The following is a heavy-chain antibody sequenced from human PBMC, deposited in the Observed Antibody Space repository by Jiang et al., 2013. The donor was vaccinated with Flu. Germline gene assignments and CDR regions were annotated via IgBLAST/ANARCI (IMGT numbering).Heavy chain of an antibody. D-gene: IGHD6-19*01. Sequence: LEWMGWINAGNGNTKYSQKFQGRVTITRDTSASTAYMELSSLRSEDTAVYYCARGVAGTTSWFDPWGQGTLVTVSS. V-gene: IGHV1-3*01. CDR3: ARGVAGTTSWFDP. J-gene: IGHJ5*02. CDR2: INAGNGNT.